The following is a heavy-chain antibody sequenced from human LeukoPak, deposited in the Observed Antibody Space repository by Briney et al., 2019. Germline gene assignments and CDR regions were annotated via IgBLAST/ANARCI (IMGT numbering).Heavy chain of an antibody. J-gene: IGHJ4*02. CDR3: ARDLWYYYGSGSPFGY. Sequence: GASVKVSCKASGGTFSSYAISWVRQAPGQGLEWMGWISAYNGNTNYAQKLQGRVTMTTDTSTSTAYMELRSLRSDDTAVYYCARDLWYYYGSGSPFGYWGQGTLVTVSS. CDR2: ISAYNGNT. D-gene: IGHD3-10*01. V-gene: IGHV1-18*01. CDR1: GGTFSSYA.